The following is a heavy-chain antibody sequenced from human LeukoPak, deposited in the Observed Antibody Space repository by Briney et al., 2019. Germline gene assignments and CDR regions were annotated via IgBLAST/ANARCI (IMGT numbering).Heavy chain of an antibody. CDR2: INPSGGST. D-gene: IGHD6-25*01. Sequence: VASVKVSCKASGYTFTGYYMHWVRQAPGQGLEWMGIINPSGGSTSYAQKFQGRVTMTRDTSTSTVYMELSSLRSEDTAVYYCARDLSALGMDVWGQGTTVTVSS. CDR1: GYTFTGYY. CDR3: ARDLSALGMDV. J-gene: IGHJ6*02. V-gene: IGHV1-46*01.